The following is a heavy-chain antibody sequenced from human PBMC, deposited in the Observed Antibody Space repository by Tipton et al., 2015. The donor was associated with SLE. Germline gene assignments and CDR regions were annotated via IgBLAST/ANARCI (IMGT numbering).Heavy chain of an antibody. J-gene: IGHJ4*02. CDR3: ASHIAAATGLFDY. V-gene: IGHV4-39*01. CDR1: GGSISRSSYY. CDR2: IYYSGRT. D-gene: IGHD6-13*01. Sequence: TLSLTCTVSGGSISRSSYYWGWIRQPPGKGLEWIGGIYYSGRTYYNPSLKSRVTISVDTSKNQFSLKLSSVTAADTAVYYCASHIAAATGLFDYWGQGTLVTVSS.